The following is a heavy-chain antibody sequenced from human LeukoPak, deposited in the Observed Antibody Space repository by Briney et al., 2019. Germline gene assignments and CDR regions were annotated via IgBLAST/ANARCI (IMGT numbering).Heavy chain of an antibody. Sequence: GGSLRLSCAASGFTFSSHAMSWVRQTPGKGLEWVSVISAGGGSTHYADSVKGRFTISRDNSKDTLYLHMNSLRADDTAVYFCAYYDSSGYYYGRLRYWGQGTPVTVSS. CDR1: GFTFSSHA. D-gene: IGHD3-22*01. J-gene: IGHJ4*02. CDR2: ISAGGGST. V-gene: IGHV3-23*01. CDR3: AYYDSSGYYYGRLRY.